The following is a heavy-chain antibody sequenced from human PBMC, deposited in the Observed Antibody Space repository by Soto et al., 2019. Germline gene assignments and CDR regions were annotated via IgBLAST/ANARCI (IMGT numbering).Heavy chain of an antibody. Sequence: TSETLSLTCTVSGDSISTFYWGWMRQSPGKELEWIGYVYYTGSTNYNPSLKSRVTISVDRSKNQFSLKLTSANAADTAVYYCARGRTVRNYADDSSDYFYFFDYWGQGTQVTVSS. CDR2: VYYTGST. CDR1: GDSISTFY. V-gene: IGHV4-59*01. J-gene: IGHJ4*02. CDR3: ARGRTVRNYADDSSDYFYFFDY. D-gene: IGHD3-22*01.